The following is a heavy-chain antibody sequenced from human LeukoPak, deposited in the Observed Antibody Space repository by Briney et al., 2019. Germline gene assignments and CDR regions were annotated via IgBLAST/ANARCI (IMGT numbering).Heavy chain of an antibody. CDR3: AQDLQAGYSYVNWFDP. D-gene: IGHD5-18*01. J-gene: IGHJ5*02. Sequence: GGSLRLSCAASGFTYSSYAMSWVRQAPGKGQEWVSAISGSGGSTYYADSVKGRFTISRDNSKNTLYLQMNSLRAEDTAVYYCAQDLQAGYSYVNWFDPWGQGTLVTVSS. V-gene: IGHV3-23*01. CDR1: GFTYSSYA. CDR2: ISGSGGST.